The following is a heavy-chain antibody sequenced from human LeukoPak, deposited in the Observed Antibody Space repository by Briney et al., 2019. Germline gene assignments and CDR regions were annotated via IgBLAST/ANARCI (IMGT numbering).Heavy chain of an antibody. CDR1: GGSFSGYY. CDR3: ARGVVVTALRQYYYYMDV. D-gene: IGHD2-21*02. J-gene: IGHJ6*03. Sequence: SETLSLTCAVHGGSFSGYYWSWIRQTPGKGLEWIGEINHSGSTNYNPSLKSRVTISVDTSKNQFSLKLSSVTAADTAVYYCARGVVVTALRQYYYYMDVWGKGTTVTVSS. CDR2: INHSGST. V-gene: IGHV4-34*01.